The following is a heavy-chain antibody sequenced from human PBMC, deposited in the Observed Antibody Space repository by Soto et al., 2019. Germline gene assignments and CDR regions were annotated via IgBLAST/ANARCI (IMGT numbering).Heavy chain of an antibody. D-gene: IGHD3-10*01. Sequence: PSETLSLTCTVSGDSISSYYWSWIRQPPGKGLEWIGYIYYSGSTIYNPSLKSRVTISVDTSKNQFSLKLSSVTAADTAVYYCARQEGDYYGSGSYPFDYWGQGTLVTVSS. V-gene: IGHV4-59*08. CDR2: IYYSGST. J-gene: IGHJ4*02. CDR1: GDSISSYY. CDR3: ARQEGDYYGSGSYPFDY.